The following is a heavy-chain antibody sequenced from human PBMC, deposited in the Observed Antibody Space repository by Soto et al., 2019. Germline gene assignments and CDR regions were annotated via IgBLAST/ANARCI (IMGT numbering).Heavy chain of an antibody. CDR1: GFTFRNYG. D-gene: IGHD2-15*01. CDR3: AKILVAAGCVS. Sequence: EVQLLESGGGLAQPGGSLRLSCAASGFTFRNYGMAWVRQAPGKGLEWVSSVGASGASTYYPDSVKGRFTISRDNSKNTLYLQMNSLRAEDTAVYYCAKILVAAGCVSWGQGTLVTVSS. V-gene: IGHV3-23*01. J-gene: IGHJ5*02. CDR2: VGASGAST.